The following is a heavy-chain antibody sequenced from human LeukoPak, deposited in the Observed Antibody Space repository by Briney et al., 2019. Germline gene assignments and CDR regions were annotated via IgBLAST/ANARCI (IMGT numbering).Heavy chain of an antibody. CDR2: FDPEDGET. J-gene: IGHJ6*02. Sequence: GASVKVSCKVSGYTLTELSMHWVRQAPGKGLEWMGGFDPEDGETIYAQKFQGRVTMTEDTSTDTAYMELSSLRAEDTAVYFCARSAARLRYYYAMDVWGQGTTVTVCS. D-gene: IGHD6-6*01. CDR1: GYTLTELS. CDR3: ARSAARLRYYYAMDV. V-gene: IGHV1-24*01.